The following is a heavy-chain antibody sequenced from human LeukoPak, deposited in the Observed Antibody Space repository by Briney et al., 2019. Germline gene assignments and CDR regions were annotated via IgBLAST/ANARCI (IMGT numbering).Heavy chain of an antibody. Sequence: ASVKVSCKASGYTFTGYYMHWVRQAPGQGLEWMGWINPNSGGTNYAQKFQGRVTMTRDTSISTAYMELSRLRSDDTAVYYCARETPYDSSGYSYAFDIWGQGTMVTVSS. V-gene: IGHV1-2*02. J-gene: IGHJ3*02. CDR1: GYTFTGYY. CDR3: ARETPYDSSGYSYAFDI. CDR2: INPNSGGT. D-gene: IGHD3-22*01.